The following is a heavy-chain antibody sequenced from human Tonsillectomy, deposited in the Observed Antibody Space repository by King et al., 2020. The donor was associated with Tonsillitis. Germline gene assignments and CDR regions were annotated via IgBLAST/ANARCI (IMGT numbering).Heavy chain of an antibody. CDR1: GGTFSSYA. CDR2: IIPILGIA. V-gene: IGHV1-69*09. Sequence: QLVQSGAEVKKPGSSVKVSCKASGGTFSSYAFSWVRQAPGQGLEWMGKIIPILGIANYAQKFQGRVTITADTSTSTAYMELRSLRSEDTAVYYCARAATMAAAGTVDYWGQGTLVTVSA. D-gene: IGHD6-13*01. J-gene: IGHJ4*02. CDR3: ARAATMAAAGTVDY.